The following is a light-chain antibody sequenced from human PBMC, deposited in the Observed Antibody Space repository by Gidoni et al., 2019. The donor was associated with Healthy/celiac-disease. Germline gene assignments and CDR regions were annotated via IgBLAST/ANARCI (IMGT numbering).Light chain of an antibody. CDR3: QQYNSYPCS. CDR1: QSISSW. CDR2: KAS. V-gene: IGKV1-5*03. Sequence: DTQMTQSPSTLSASVGDRVTITCRASQSISSWLAWYQQKPGKAPKLLIYKASSLESGVPSRFSGSGSGTEFTLTISSLQPDDFATYYCQQYNSYPCSFGQGTKLEIK. J-gene: IGKJ2*04.